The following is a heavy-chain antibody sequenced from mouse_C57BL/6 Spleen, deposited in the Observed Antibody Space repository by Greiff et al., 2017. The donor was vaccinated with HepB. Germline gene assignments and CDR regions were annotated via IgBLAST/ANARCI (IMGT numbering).Heavy chain of an antibody. CDR1: GYSFTGYY. Sequence: VQLQQSGPELVKPGASVKISCKASGYSFTGYYMHWVKQSHGNILDWIGYIYPYNGVSSYNQKFKGKAKLTVDTYTSTAYMELRSLTSEDSAVYFCARSGRGLFAYGGQGTRVTVSA. J-gene: IGHJ3*01. D-gene: IGHD3-1*01. CDR2: IYPYNGVS. CDR3: ARSGRGLFAY. V-gene: IGHV1-31*01.